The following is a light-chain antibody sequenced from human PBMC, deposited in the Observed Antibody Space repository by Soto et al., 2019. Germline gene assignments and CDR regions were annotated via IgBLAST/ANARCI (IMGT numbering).Light chain of an antibody. CDR1: SGDVGTYNL. CDR2: EVT. CDR3: CSYSGSRRISYGV. V-gene: IGLV2-23*02. Sequence: QSALTQPASGSGSPGQSITISCTGTSGDVGTYNLVSWYQQHPGRAPKLMIYEVTKRPSGVSSRFSGSKSANTASLTISGLQAEDEADYYCCSYSGSRRISYGVFGGGTKVTVL. J-gene: IGLJ3*02.